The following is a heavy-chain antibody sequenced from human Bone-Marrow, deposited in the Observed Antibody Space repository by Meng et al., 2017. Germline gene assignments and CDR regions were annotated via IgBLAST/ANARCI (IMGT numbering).Heavy chain of an antibody. D-gene: IGHD2-2*01. CDR2: IYYSGST. Sequence: SETLSLTCTVSGGSISSSSYYWGWIRQPPGKGLEWIGSIYYSGSTYYNPSLKSRVTISVDTSKNQFSLKLSSVTAADTAVYYCARVPLRGYCSSTSCHRCSIRYYYGMDVWGQGTTVTVSS. J-gene: IGHJ6*02. CDR1: GGSISSSSYY. CDR3: ARVPLRGYCSSTSCHRCSIRYYYGMDV. V-gene: IGHV4-39*07.